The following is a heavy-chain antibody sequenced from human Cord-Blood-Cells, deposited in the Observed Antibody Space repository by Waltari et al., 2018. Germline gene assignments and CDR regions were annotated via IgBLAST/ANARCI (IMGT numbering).Heavy chain of an antibody. Sequence: QVQLQESGPGLVKPSETLSLTCTVSGGSISSYYWSWIRQPAGKGLEWIGRIYTSGDTNYNPSLKRRVTMSVDTSKNQFSLKLSSVTAADTAVYYCARDSSGWYYYYYMDVWGKGTTVTVAS. CDR3: ARDSSGWYYYYYMDV. CDR2: IYTSGDT. CDR1: GGSISSYY. J-gene: IGHJ6*03. V-gene: IGHV4-4*07. D-gene: IGHD6-19*01.